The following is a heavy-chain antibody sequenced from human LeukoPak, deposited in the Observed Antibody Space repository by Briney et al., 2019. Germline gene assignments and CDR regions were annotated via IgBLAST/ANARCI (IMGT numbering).Heavy chain of an antibody. V-gene: IGHV3-23*01. CDR1: GFTFSSYA. CDR2: ISGSGGST. Sequence: GGSLRLSCAASGFTFSSYAMSWVRQAPGKGLEWISAISGSGGSTYYADSVQGRFTISRDNSKNTLYLQMNSLRGEDMAVYYCAKEGLRSASGSYFLDYWGQGTLVTVSS. J-gene: IGHJ4*02. D-gene: IGHD1-26*01. CDR3: AKEGLRSASGSYFLDY.